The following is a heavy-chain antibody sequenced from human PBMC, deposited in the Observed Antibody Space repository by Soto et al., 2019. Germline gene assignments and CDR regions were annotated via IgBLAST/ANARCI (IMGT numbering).Heavy chain of an antibody. Sequence: SCAASGFTFSSYIMHWVRQAPGKGLEWISTISSSSTNIYYADSVKGRFTISRDNPKNSLFLQMNSLRAEDMAVYYCARGIISSSLVTFDVWGQGTVVTVSS. CDR1: GFTFSSYI. V-gene: IGHV3-21*01. CDR2: ISSSSTNI. D-gene: IGHD2-2*01. CDR3: ARGIISSSLVTFDV. J-gene: IGHJ3*01.